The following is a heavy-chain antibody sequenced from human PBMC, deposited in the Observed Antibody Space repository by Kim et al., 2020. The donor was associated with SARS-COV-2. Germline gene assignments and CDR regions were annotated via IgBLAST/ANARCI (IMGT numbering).Heavy chain of an antibody. CDR3: ARDFTADYFDY. D-gene: IGHD2-21*02. CDR2: KK. J-gene: IGHJ4*02. V-gene: IGHV3-33*01. Sequence: KKSHAESVKGLLLSSRTNSKNTLYLQMNSLKAEDTAVYYCARDFTADYFDYWGQGTLVTVSS.